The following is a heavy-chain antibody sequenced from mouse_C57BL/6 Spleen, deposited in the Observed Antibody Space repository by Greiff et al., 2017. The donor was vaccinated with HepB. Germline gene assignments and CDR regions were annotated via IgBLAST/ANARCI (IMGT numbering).Heavy chain of an antibody. CDR1: GYTFTSYW. Sequence: QVQLQQPGAELVKPGASVKMSCTASGYTFTSYWITWVKQRPGQGLGWIGDIYPGSGSTNYNEKFKSKATLTVDTSSSTAYMQLSSLTSEDSAVYYCARGGLRRGDWYFDVWGTGTTVTVSS. J-gene: IGHJ1*03. CDR3: ARGGLRRGDWYFDV. D-gene: IGHD2-4*01. CDR2: IYPGSGST. V-gene: IGHV1-55*01.